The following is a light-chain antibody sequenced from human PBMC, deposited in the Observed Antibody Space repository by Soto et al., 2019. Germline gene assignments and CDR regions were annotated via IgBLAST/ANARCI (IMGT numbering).Light chain of an antibody. V-gene: IGLV2-8*01. CDR2: EVN. J-gene: IGLJ1*01. Sequence: QSALTQPPSASGSPGQSVAISCTGTSSDVGGYNYVSWYQQHPGKTPKLTIYEVNKRPSGVPDRFSGSKSGNTASLTVSGLQAEDEDDYYCSSYAGSSNVFGTGTKLTVL. CDR3: SSYAGSSNV. CDR1: SSDVGGYNY.